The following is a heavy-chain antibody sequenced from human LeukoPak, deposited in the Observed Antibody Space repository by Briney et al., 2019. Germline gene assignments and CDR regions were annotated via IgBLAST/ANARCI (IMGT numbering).Heavy chain of an antibody. Sequence: GGSLRLSCAASGFTFNNAWMNWVRQAPGKGLEWVGRIKSKNVGGTTDYAAPVKGRFTISRDDSKNTVYLQMNSLKIEDTAVNYCTSHAAFDPWGQGTLVTVSS. V-gene: IGHV3-15*01. CDR1: GFTFNNAW. CDR2: IKSKNVGGTT. J-gene: IGHJ5*02. CDR3: TSHAAFDP.